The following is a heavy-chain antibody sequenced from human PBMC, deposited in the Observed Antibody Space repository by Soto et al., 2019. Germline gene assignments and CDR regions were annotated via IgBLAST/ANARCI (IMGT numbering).Heavy chain of an antibody. Sequence: GGSLRLSCAASGFTFSNAWMNWVRQAPGKGLEWVGRIKSKTDGGTTDYAAPVKGRFTISRDDSKNTLYLQMNSLKTEDTAVYYCARPTYYYDSSGPPAYWGQGTLVTVSS. J-gene: IGHJ4*02. CDR1: GFTFSNAW. CDR3: ARPTYYYDSSGPPAY. V-gene: IGHV3-15*07. CDR2: IKSKTDGGTT. D-gene: IGHD3-22*01.